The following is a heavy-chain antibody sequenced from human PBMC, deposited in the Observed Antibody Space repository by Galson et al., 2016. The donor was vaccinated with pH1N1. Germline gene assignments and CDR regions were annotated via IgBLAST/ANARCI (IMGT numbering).Heavy chain of an antibody. CDR2: ISYDGSNK. CDR1: GFTFSSYG. D-gene: IGHD6-13*01. CDR3: AKVVRGSSWPSFDY. Sequence: SLRLSCAASGFTFSSYGFHWVRQVPGKGLEWVAVISYDGSNKYYADSVKGRFTISRDNSKNTLYLQMNSLRAEDTAVYYCAKVVRGSSWPSFDYWGQGTLVTVSS. J-gene: IGHJ4*02. V-gene: IGHV3-30*18.